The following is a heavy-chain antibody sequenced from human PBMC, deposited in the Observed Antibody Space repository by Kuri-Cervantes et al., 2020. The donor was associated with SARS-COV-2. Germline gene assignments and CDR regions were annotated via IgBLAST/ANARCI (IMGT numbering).Heavy chain of an antibody. CDR2: ISSSSSYI. Sequence: GESLKISCAASGFTFSSYSMNWVRQAPGKGLEWVSSISSSSSYICYADSVKGRFTISRDNAKNTLYLQMNSLRAEDTAVYYCARDLVVIGELAWGFDYWGQGTLVTVSS. CDR3: ARDLVVIGELAWGFDY. CDR1: GFTFSSYS. V-gene: IGHV3-21*01. D-gene: IGHD3-10*01. J-gene: IGHJ4*02.